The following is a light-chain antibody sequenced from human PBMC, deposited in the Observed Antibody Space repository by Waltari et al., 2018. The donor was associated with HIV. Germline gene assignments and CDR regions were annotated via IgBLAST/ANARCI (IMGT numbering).Light chain of an antibody. V-gene: IGLV1-44*01. CDR3: ASWDNNVAGRV. J-gene: IGLJ2*01. CDR1: SSNIGNNP. CDR2: SDH. Sequence: QSVLTQPPSASGSPGQRVTISCSGSSSNIGNNPTNWYQQLPGTAPKLLVYSDHQRPSGSPDRFSGSKSGTSASLAISGLQSEDEVDYYCASWDNNVAGRVFGGRTRLTVL.